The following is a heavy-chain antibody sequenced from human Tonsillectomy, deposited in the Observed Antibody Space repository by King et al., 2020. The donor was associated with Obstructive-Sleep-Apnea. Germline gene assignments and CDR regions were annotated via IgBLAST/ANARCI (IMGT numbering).Heavy chain of an antibody. Sequence: QLQESGPGLVKPSETLSLTCTVSGYSISSGYYWGWLRQPPGKGLEWIGSIYHSGSTYYNPSLKSRVTISVDTSKNQFSLKLSSVTAADTAVYYCARAPSGYSSGWPLDYWGQGTLVTVSS. CDR1: GYSISSGYY. V-gene: IGHV4-38-2*02. CDR3: ARAPSGYSSGWPLDY. CDR2: IYHSGST. D-gene: IGHD6-19*01. J-gene: IGHJ4*02.